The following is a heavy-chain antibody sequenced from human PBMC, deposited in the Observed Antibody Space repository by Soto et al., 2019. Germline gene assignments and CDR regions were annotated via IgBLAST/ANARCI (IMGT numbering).Heavy chain of an antibody. Sequence: PSETLSLTCAVSGASVTSDDYYWSWIRQPPGKGLEWIGYIYHSGSTYYNPSLESRVSISIDTSQNQFSLKLTSLTAADTAVYYCARDPIFYYASSGYGGSYFDYWGQGSRVTVSS. CDR1: GASVTSDDYY. CDR2: IYHSGST. V-gene: IGHV4-30-4*01. D-gene: IGHD3-22*01. J-gene: IGHJ4*02. CDR3: ARDPIFYYASSGYGGSYFDY.